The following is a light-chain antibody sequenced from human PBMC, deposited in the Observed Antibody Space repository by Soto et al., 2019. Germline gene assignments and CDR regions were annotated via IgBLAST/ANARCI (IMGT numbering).Light chain of an antibody. J-gene: IGKJ1*01. Sequence: IVMTQSPATLSVSPGERATLSCRASQDISSNLAWYQQKLGQAPRLLIYDASTRATGIPARFSGSGSGTEFTLTISSLQSEDFAVYYCQQYNNWWTFGQGTQFDIK. V-gene: IGKV3-15*01. CDR3: QQYNNWWT. CDR2: DAS. CDR1: QDISSN.